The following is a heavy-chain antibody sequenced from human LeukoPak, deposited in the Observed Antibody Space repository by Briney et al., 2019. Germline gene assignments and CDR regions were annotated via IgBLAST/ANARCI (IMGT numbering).Heavy chain of an antibody. CDR2: IYYSGST. CDR3: ARDPVGIDAFDI. CDR1: GGSISSYY. Sequence: SETLSLTCTVSGGSISSYYWSWIRQPPGKGLEWIGYIYYSGSTNYNPSLKSRVTISVDTSKNQFSLKLSSVTAADTAVYYCARDPVGIDAFDIWGQGTMVTVSS. J-gene: IGHJ3*02. V-gene: IGHV4-59*12.